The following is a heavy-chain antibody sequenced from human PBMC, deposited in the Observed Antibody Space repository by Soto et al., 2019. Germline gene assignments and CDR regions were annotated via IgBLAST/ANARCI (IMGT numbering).Heavy chain of an antibody. CDR3: ASGYGDYGRGY. J-gene: IGHJ4*02. Sequence: ASVKVSCKASGGAFSSYTISWVRQAPGQGLEWMGRIIPILGIANYAQKFQGRVTITADKSTSTAYMELSSLRSEDTAVYYCASGYGDYGRGYWGQGTLVTVSS. V-gene: IGHV1-69*02. CDR2: IIPILGIA. D-gene: IGHD4-17*01. CDR1: GGAFSSYT.